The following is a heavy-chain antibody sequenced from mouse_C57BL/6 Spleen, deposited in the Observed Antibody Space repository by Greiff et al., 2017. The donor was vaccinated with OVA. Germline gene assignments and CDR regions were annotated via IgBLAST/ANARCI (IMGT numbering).Heavy chain of an antibody. D-gene: IGHD2-2*01. Sequence: EVQLVESGGGLVQPKGSLKLSCAASGFSFNTYAMNWVRQAPGKGLEWVARIRSKSNNYATYYADSVKDRFTISRDASESMLYLQMNNLKTEDTAMYYCERHRGYDTLAWFAYWGQGTLVTVSA. CDR1: GFSFNTYA. CDR3: ERHRGYDTLAWFAY. J-gene: IGHJ3*01. V-gene: IGHV10-1*01. CDR2: IRSKSNNYAT.